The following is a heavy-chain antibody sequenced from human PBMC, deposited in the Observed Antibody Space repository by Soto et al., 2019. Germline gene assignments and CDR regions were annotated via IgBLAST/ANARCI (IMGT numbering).Heavy chain of an antibody. CDR1: RFTVSSNY. CDR2: IYSGGST. V-gene: IGHV3-53*01. CDR3: ARDKLGFDP. J-gene: IGHJ5*02. Sequence: EGSLRLSCAASRFTVSSNYMSWVRQAPGKGLEWVSVIYSGGSTYYADSVKGRFTISRDNSKNTLYLQMNGLRAEDTAVYYCARDKLGFDPWGQGTLVTVSS.